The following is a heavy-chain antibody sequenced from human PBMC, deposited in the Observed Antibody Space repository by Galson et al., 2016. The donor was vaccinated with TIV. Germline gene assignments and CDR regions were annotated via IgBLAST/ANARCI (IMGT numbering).Heavy chain of an antibody. J-gene: IGHJ4*02. Sequence: LRLSCAASGFTFDSYTFRWVRQTPGKGLEWVAIISHDGNNKDFADSVQGRFTISRDSSKSTVFLQMNSLRLEDTAVYYCTRDGRGNWKYVDYFDYWGQGTLVTVSS. CDR2: ISHDGNNK. CDR3: TRDGRGNWKYVDYFDY. D-gene: IGHD1-1*01. V-gene: IGHV3-30-3*01. CDR1: GFTFDSYT.